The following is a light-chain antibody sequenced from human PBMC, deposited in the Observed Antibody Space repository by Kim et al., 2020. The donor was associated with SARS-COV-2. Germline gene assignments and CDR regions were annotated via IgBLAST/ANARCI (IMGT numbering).Light chain of an antibody. CDR1: SLRRYS. J-gene: IGLJ3*02. V-gene: IGLV3-19*01. CDR2: AKN. Sequence: SSELTQDPAVSVALGQTVSITCQGDSLRRYSASWYQQKPGQAPLLVISAKNNRPSGIPDRFSGSSSGNTASLTITGALAEDEGDYYCKSRDSSGNHLVFGGGTQLTVL. CDR3: KSRDSSGNHLV.